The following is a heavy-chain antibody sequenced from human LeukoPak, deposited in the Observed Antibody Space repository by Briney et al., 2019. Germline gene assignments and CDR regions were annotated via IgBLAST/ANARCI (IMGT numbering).Heavy chain of an antibody. D-gene: IGHD2-2*01. CDR3: ARQGYQPLLVDY. CDR2: IYYSGST. J-gene: IGHJ4*02. Sequence: SETLSLTCTVSGGSISSHYWSWIRQPPGKGLEWIGYIYYSGSTNYNPSLKGRVTISVDTSKNQFSLKLSSVTAADTAVYYCARQGYQPLLVDYWGQGTLVTVSP. V-gene: IGHV4-59*08. CDR1: GGSISSHY.